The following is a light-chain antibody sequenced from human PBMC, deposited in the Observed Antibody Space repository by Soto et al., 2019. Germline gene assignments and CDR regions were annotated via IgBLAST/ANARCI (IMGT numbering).Light chain of an antibody. V-gene: IGLV1-51*01. Sequence: QCVLTQPPSVSAAPGQKVTISCSGSSSNIGGNSVSWYQQFPGTAPKLLNYDDNKRPSGIPDRFSGSKSGTSATLGITGFQTGDEADYYCGSWDSSLSAYVFGTGTKV. J-gene: IGLJ1*01. CDR1: SSNIGGNS. CDR2: DDN. CDR3: GSWDSSLSAYV.